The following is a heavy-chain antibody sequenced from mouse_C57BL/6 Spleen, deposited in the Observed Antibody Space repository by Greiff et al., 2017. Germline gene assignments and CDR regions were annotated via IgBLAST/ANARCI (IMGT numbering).Heavy chain of an antibody. J-gene: IGHJ4*01. CDR3: ASGGYYRSAMDS. D-gene: IGHD2-3*01. CDR1: GFTFSDYY. CDR2: ISNGGGST. Sequence: DVKLVESGGGLVQPGGSLKLSCAASGFTFSDYYMYWVRQTPEQRLEWVAYISNGGGSTYYPDTVKGRVTISRENAKKTLYLQMSRLKAEDTAMYCCASGGYYRSAMDSWGHGASVTVSS. V-gene: IGHV5-12*01.